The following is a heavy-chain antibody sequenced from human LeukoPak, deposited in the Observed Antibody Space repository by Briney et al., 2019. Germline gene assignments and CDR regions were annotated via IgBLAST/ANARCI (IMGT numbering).Heavy chain of an antibody. CDR2: INHSGST. J-gene: IGHJ3*02. CDR1: GGSFSGYY. CDR3: ARLRPLITMVRGVRYAGAFDN. D-gene: IGHD3-10*01. Sequence: SETLSLTCAVYGGSFSGYYWSWIRQPPGKGLEWIGEINHSGSTNYNPSLKSRVTISVDTSKNQFSLKLSSVTAADTAVYYCARLRPLITMVRGVRYAGAFDNWGQGTMVTVSS. V-gene: IGHV4-34*01.